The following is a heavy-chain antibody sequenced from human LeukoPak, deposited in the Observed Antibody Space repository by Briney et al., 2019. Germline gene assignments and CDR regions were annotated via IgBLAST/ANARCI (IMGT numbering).Heavy chain of an antibody. CDR2: IYYSGST. J-gene: IGHJ6*02. CDR1: GGSISSYY. Sequence: SETLSLTCTVSGGSISSYYWSWIRQPPGKGLEWIGYIYYSGSTNYNPTLKSRVTISVDTSKNQFSLKLSSVTAADTAVYYCARDRYYYGSGRPPYYYGMGVWGQGTTVTVSS. CDR3: ARDRYYYGSGRPPYYYGMGV. D-gene: IGHD3-10*01. V-gene: IGHV4-59*01.